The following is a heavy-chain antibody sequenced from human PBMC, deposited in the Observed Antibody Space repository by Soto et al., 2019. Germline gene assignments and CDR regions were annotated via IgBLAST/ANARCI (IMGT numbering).Heavy chain of an antibody. CDR2: IWYDGSNK. D-gene: IGHD4-17*01. V-gene: IGHV3-33*01. J-gene: IGHJ3*02. CDR1: GFPFSSYG. CDR3: ARDLSGDYGALDT. Sequence: QVQLVESGGGVVQPGRSLRLSCEPSGFPFSSYGMHWARQAPGKGLEWVAVIWYDGSNKVYADSVKGRFTISRDNSKNTLYLQMNSLRAEDTAVYYCARDLSGDYGALDTWGQGTMVTVTS.